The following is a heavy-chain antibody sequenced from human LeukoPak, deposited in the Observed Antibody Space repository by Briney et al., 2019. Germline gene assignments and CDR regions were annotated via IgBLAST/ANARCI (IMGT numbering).Heavy chain of an antibody. Sequence: PGGSLRLSCAASGLTFSTSEIHWVRQTPGNGLEWLSYSSSDGTTVYYADSVKGRFTISRDNAKNSLYLQMNSLSGDDTAVYYCTSASRWGQGTLVTVSS. CDR3: TSASR. CDR1: GLTFSTSE. V-gene: IGHV3-48*03. J-gene: IGHJ3*01. CDR2: SSSDGTTV.